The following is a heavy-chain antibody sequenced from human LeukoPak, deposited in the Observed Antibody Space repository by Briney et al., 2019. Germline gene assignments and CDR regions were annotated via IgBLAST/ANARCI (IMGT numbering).Heavy chain of an antibody. CDR1: GFTFGSYS. Sequence: GGSLRLSCVASGFTFGSYSMNWVRQAPGKGLEWVSYISSGSSIMYYADSVKGRFSISRDNAKNSLFLRMDSLRDDDTAVYYCARDKPANMGYWGQGTLVTVSS. V-gene: IGHV3-48*02. D-gene: IGHD3-16*01. J-gene: IGHJ4*02. CDR2: ISSGSSIM. CDR3: ARDKPANMGY.